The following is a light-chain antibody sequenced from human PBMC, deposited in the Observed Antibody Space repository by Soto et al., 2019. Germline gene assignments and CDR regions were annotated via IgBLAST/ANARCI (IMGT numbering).Light chain of an antibody. CDR1: NSDVGGYDY. Sequence: QSVLTQPASVSGSPGQSINIYCTGTNSDVGGYDYVSWYKQYPGQAPKVIIYEVTYRPSGVSARFSGSKSGTTASLTISDLQTEDEADYYCSSFTNSNTWVFGGGTQLTV. V-gene: IGLV2-14*01. J-gene: IGLJ3*02. CDR3: SSFTNSNTWV. CDR2: EVT.